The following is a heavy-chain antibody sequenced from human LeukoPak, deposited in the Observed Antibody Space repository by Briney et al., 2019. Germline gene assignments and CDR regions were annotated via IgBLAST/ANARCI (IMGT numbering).Heavy chain of an antibody. V-gene: IGHV3-21*04. CDR1: GFTFSSHS. CDR2: ISSSSTYI. D-gene: IGHD3-10*01. CDR3: ASYWDYYGSGSSDAFDI. J-gene: IGHJ3*02. Sequence: PGGSLRLSCAASGFTFSSHSVNWVRQAPGKGLEWVSSISSSSTYIYYADSVKGRFTISRDNTKNSLFLQMNSLRAEDTAVYYCASYWDYYGSGSSDAFDIWGQGTMVTVSS.